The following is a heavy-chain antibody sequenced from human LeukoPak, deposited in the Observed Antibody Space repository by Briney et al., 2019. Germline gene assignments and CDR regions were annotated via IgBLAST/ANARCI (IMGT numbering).Heavy chain of an antibody. J-gene: IGHJ3*02. CDR2: TSYDGSNK. V-gene: IGHV3-30-3*01. CDR1: GFTFSSFP. CDR3: ANFEGSSQAFHI. Sequence: GGSLRLSCAASGFTFSSFPMHWVRQAPGKGLEWVAGTSYDGSNKYHADSVKGRFSVYRDNSNYSLYLQMNSLRIEDTAVYYCANFEGSSQAFHIWGQGTLVTVSS. D-gene: IGHD3-9*01.